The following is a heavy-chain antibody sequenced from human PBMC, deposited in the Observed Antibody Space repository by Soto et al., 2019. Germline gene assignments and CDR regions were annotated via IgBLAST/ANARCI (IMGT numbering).Heavy chain of an antibody. CDR2: IYYSGST. CDR1: GGSISSYY. D-gene: IGHD2-15*01. Sequence: PSETLSLTCTVSGGSISSYYWSWIRQPPGKGLEWIGYIYYSGSTNYNPSLKSRVTISVDTSKNQFSLKLSSVTAADTAVYYCAGQIYGGNWRWGQGTLVTVSS. V-gene: IGHV4-59*01. CDR3: AGQIYGGNWR. J-gene: IGHJ4*02.